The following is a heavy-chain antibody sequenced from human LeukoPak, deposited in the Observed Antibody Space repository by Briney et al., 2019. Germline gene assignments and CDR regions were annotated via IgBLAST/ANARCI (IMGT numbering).Heavy chain of an antibody. Sequence: ASVKVSCKASGYTFTSYDINWVRQATGQGLEWMGWMNPNSGNTGYAQKFQGRVTITTNTSISTDYMELSSLRSEDTAVYYCARVSSPIAAAAPPDYWGQGTLVTVSS. J-gene: IGHJ4*02. CDR2: MNPNSGNT. V-gene: IGHV1-8*03. CDR3: ARVSSPIAAAAPPDY. D-gene: IGHD6-13*01. CDR1: GYTFTSYD.